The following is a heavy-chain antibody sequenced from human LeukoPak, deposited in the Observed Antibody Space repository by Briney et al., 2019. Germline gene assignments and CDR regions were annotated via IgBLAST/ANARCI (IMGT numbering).Heavy chain of an antibody. CDR2: MNPDSGNT. CDR3: AVHLPGDYLDR. V-gene: IGHV1-8*01. J-gene: IGHJ4*02. Sequence: GASVRVSCKASGYAFNSYDINRVRQAPGQGLEWMGWMNPDSGNTGFAQKFQGRATMTRNTSITTAYMELSSLRFEDTAVYYCAVHLPGDYLDRWGQGTLVTVSS. CDR1: GYAFNSYD.